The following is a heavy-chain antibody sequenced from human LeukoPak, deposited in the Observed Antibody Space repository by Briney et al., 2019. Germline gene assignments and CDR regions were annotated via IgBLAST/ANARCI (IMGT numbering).Heavy chain of an antibody. V-gene: IGHV3-23*01. CDR2: ISGSGGST. CDR3: AKYRSLRVGINDFES. J-gene: IGHJ4*02. D-gene: IGHD6-19*01. Sequence: PGGSLRLSCAASGFTFSSYAMSWVRQAPGKGLEWVSAISGSGGSTYYADSVKGRFTISRDNSKNTLYLQMSSLRAEDTAVYYCAKYRSLRVGINDFESWGQGTLVTVSS. CDR1: GFTFSSYA.